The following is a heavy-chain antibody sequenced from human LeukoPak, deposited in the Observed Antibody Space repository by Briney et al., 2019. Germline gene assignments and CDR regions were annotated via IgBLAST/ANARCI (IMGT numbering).Heavy chain of an antibody. J-gene: IGHJ4*02. D-gene: IGHD3-22*01. CDR2: IYYSGST. V-gene: IGHV4-39*07. CDR3: AREILYDSTGYYL. Sequence: SETLSLTCTVSGGSISSNSYYWGWLRQPPGKGLEWLGSIYYSGSTYYNPSLNIRVTISVDTSKNQFSLNLRSVTAADTAVYYCAREILYDSTGYYLWGQGTLVTVSS. CDR1: GGSISSNSYY.